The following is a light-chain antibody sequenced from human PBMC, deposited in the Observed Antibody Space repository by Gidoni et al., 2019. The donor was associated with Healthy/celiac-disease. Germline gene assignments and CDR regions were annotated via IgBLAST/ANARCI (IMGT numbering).Light chain of an antibody. CDR3: QQYYSTQA. CDR2: WAS. V-gene: IGKV4-1*01. Sequence: DIVMTQSPDSLAVSLCERATINCKSSQSVLYSSNNKNYLAWYQQKPGQHPKLLIYWASTRESGVPDRFSGSGSGTDFTLTISSLQAEDVAVYYCQQYYSTQAFGQGTKVEIK. J-gene: IGKJ1*01. CDR1: QSVLYSSNNKNY.